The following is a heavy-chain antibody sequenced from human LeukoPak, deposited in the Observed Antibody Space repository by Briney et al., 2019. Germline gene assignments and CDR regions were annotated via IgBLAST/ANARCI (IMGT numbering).Heavy chain of an antibody. J-gene: IGHJ3*02. CDR3: ARDSGRWFSGSYDSSGGDAFDI. CDR2: INPNSGGT. V-gene: IGHV1-2*06. D-gene: IGHD3-22*01. Sequence: ASVKASCKASGYTFTGYYMHWVRQAPGQGLEWMGRINPNSGGTNYAQKFQGRVTMTRDTSISTAYMELSRLRSDDTAVYYCARDSGRWFSGSYDSSGGDAFDIWGQGTMVTVSS. CDR1: GYTFTGYY.